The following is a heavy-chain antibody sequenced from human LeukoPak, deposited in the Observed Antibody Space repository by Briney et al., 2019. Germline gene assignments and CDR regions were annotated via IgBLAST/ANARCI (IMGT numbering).Heavy chain of an antibody. CDR2: INPNSGDT. Sequence: ASVKVSCKTSGYTFTGFYIHWVRQAPGQGLEWMGWINPNSGDTRYAQKFQGRVTMTRDTSISTAYMELSRLTSDDTAVYYCARAYYDDSGCRTWDYWGQGTLVTVSS. J-gene: IGHJ4*02. D-gene: IGHD3-22*01. CDR3: ARAYYDDSGCRTWDY. CDR1: GYTFTGFY. V-gene: IGHV1-2*02.